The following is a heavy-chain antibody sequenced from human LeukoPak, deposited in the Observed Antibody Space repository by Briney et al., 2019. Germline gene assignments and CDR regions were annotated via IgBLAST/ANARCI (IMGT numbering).Heavy chain of an antibody. D-gene: IGHD6-19*01. Sequence: GGSLRLSCAASGFTFSSYGMHWVRQAPGKGLEWVAFIRYDGSNKYYADSVKGRFTISRDNSKNTLYLQMNSLRAEDTAVYYCARPYSSGWYGPAGAFDIWGQGTMVTVSS. V-gene: IGHV3-30*02. J-gene: IGHJ3*02. CDR3: ARPYSSGWYGPAGAFDI. CDR2: IRYDGSNK. CDR1: GFTFSSYG.